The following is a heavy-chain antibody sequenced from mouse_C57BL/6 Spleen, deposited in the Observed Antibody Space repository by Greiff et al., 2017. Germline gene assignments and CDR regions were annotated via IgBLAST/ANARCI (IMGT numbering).Heavy chain of an antibody. D-gene: IGHD2-4*01. V-gene: IGHV5-17*01. CDR2: ISSGSSTI. J-gene: IGHJ1*01. CDR3: ARRDFYDYDGGWYFDV. CDR1: GFTFSDYG. Sequence: EVQLVEPGGGLVKPGGSLKLSCAASGFTFSDYGMPWVRQAPEQGLEWVAYISSGSSTIYYAETVKGRFNISRDNAKNTPFLQITSLRSEDTAMYYCARRDFYDYDGGWYFDVWGQGTTVTVSS.